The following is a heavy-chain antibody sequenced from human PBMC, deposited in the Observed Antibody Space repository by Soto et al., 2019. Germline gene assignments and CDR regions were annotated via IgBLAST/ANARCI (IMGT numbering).Heavy chain of an antibody. CDR1: GFTFSSYG. Sequence: QVQLVESGGGVVQPGRSLRLSCAASGFTFSSYGMHWVRQAPGKGLEWVAVIWYDGSNKYYADSVKGRFTISRDNSKNTLYLQMNSLTAEDTAVYYCARDQILYYDYVWGSYRSEPFDYWGQGTLVTVSS. V-gene: IGHV3-33*01. J-gene: IGHJ4*02. CDR2: IWYDGSNK. CDR3: ARDQILYYDYVWGSYRSEPFDY. D-gene: IGHD3-16*02.